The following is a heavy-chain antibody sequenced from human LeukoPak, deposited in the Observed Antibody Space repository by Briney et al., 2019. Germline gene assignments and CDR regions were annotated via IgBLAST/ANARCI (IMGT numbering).Heavy chain of an antibody. CDR1: GFTFSSYA. D-gene: IGHD5-24*01. CDR2: ISSSSSYI. J-gene: IGHJ5*02. Sequence: GGSLRLSCAASGFTFSSYAMHWVRQAPGKGLEWVSSISSSSSYIYYADSVKGRFTISRDNAKNSLYLQMNSLRAEDTAVYYCARARSYRHQLNALSYWFDPWGQGTLVTVSS. V-gene: IGHV3-21*01. CDR3: ARARSYRHQLNALSYWFDP.